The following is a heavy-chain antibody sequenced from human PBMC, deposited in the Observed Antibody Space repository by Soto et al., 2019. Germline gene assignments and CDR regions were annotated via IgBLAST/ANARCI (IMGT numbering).Heavy chain of an antibody. Sequence: EVQLVETGGGLIQPGGSLRLSCAASGFTVSSNYMSWVRQAPGKGLEWVSVIYSGGSTYYADSVKGRFTISRDNSKNTLYLQMNSLRADDTAVYYCARDSIVSSSSLPQYRNYYYYGMDVWGQGTTVTVSS. V-gene: IGHV3-53*02. CDR2: IYSGGST. D-gene: IGHD6-6*01. CDR3: ARDSIVSSSSLPQYRNYYYYGMDV. J-gene: IGHJ6*02. CDR1: GFTVSSNY.